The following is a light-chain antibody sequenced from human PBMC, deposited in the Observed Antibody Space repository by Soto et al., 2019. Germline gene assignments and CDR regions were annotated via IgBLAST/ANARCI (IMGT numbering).Light chain of an antibody. J-gene: IGLJ3*02. V-gene: IGLV1-47*01. CDR3: AAGDDSLNGVV. Sequence: QSVLTQPPSASGTPGQRVTISCSGSTSNIGNNYVCWFQQLPGTAPKLLIYRNNQRPSGVPDRFSGSKSGTSASLAISGLRSEDEADYYCAAGDDSLNGVVFGGGTKLTVL. CDR2: RNN. CDR1: TSNIGNNY.